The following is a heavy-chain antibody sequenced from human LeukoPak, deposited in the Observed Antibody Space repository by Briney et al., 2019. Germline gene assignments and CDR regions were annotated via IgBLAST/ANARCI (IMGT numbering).Heavy chain of an antibody. V-gene: IGHV1-2*02. D-gene: IGHD3-22*01. Sequence: ASVKVSCKASGYTFTGYYMHWVRQAPGQGLEWMGWINPNSGGTNYAQKLQGRVTMTTDTSTSTAYMELRSLRSDDTAVYYCARDSYTMIVVVPPDYWGQGTLVTVSS. CDR1: GYTFTGYY. J-gene: IGHJ4*02. CDR3: ARDSYTMIVVVPPDY. CDR2: INPNSGGT.